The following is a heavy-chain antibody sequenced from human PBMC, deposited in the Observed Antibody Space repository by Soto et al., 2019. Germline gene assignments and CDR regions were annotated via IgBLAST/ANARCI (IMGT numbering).Heavy chain of an antibody. D-gene: IGHD2-8*01. J-gene: IGHJ4*01. CDR3: ARAFCTNGVCYYFFDY. V-gene: IGHV3-21*01. CDR1: GFTFSSYS. CDR2: ISSSSSYI. Sequence: GGSLRLSCAASGFTFSSYSMNWVRQAPGKELEWVSSISSSSSYIYYADSVKGRFTISRDNAKNTLYLQMNSLRAEDTAIYYCARAFCTNGVCYYFFDYWGHGTLVTVSS.